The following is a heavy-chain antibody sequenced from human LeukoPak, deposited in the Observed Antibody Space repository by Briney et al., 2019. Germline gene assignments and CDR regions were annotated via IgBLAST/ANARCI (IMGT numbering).Heavy chain of an antibody. CDR3: ARLSGYSSGYIGY. Sequence: PSETLSLTCTVSGGSISCSSYYWGWIRQPPGKGLEWIGSIYYSGSPYYNPSLKSRLTISVDTSKNQFSLRVTSVTAADTAVYYCARLSGYSSGYIGYWGRGTLVTVSS. D-gene: IGHD5-18*01. CDR1: GGSISCSSYY. V-gene: IGHV4-39*01. CDR2: IYYSGSP. J-gene: IGHJ4*02.